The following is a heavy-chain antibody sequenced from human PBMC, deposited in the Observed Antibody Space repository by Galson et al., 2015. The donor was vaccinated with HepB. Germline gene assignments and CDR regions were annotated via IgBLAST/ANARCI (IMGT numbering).Heavy chain of an antibody. J-gene: IGHJ4*02. CDR1: GFTFSSYA. V-gene: IGHV3-23*01. CDR3: AKGRPERPPEHRGYDLPDY. D-gene: IGHD5-12*01. CDR2: IGVNDGSI. Sequence: SLRLSCAASGFTFSSYAMNWVRQAPGKGLKWVSGIGVNDGSIYYANSVKGRFTISRDNSRNTLYLQVNSLRVEDTAIYYCAKGRPERPPEHRGYDLPDYWGQGTLVTVSS.